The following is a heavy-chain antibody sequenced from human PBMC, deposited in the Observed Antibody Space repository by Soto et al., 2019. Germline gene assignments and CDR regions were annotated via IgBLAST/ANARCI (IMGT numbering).Heavy chain of an antibody. CDR1: GFTFSSYE. CDR3: AAYCYTMTCTHFHGYS. V-gene: IGHV3-7*03. CDR2: IKQDESDK. Sequence: AGGSLRLSCAASGFTFSSYEVNWVRQAPGKGLEWVANIKQDESDKYYVDSVKGRFTISRDNAKNALYLQMNSLRVEDTAVYYCAAYCYTMTCTHFHGYSWGQGTQVTVSS. D-gene: IGHD3-16*02. J-gene: IGHJ5*02.